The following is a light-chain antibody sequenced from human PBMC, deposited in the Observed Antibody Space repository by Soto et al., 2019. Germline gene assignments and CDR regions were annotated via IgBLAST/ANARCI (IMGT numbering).Light chain of an antibody. CDR1: QSISGW. Sequence: DIQMTQSPSTLSASVGERVTITCRASQSISGWLAWYHQKPGKAPNLLIYDASSLESGVPSRFSGSGSGTEFTLTISSLQPDDFATYYCQQYNSYWTFGQGTKVDIK. J-gene: IGKJ1*01. CDR3: QQYNSYWT. V-gene: IGKV1-5*01. CDR2: DAS.